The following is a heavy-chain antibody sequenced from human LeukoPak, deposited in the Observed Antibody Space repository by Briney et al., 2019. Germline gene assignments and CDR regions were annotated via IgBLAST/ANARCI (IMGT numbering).Heavy chain of an antibody. CDR3: ARGYYYGRLDY. Sequence: GGSLRLSCAASGFTVSSNYMSWVRRAPGKGLEWVSIIYSGGSTFYADSVKGRFTISRDNSKNTLYLQLNSLRAEDTAVYFCARGYYYGRLDYWGQGTLVTVSS. D-gene: IGHD3-22*01. J-gene: IGHJ4*02. CDR1: GFTVSSNY. V-gene: IGHV3-53*01. CDR2: IYSGGST.